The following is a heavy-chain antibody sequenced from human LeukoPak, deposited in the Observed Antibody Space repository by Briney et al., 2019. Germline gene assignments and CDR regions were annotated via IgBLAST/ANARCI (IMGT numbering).Heavy chain of an antibody. CDR2: MNPNSGNT. V-gene: IGHV1-8*01. D-gene: IGHD3-22*01. J-gene: IGHJ3*02. CDR1: GYTFTSYD. CDR3: ARAPGPYYYDSSGQIPEAFDI. Sequence: ASVKVSCKASGYTFTSYDINWVRQATGQGLEWMGWMNPNSGNTGYAQKFQGRVTMTRNTSISTAYMELSSLRFEDTAVYYCARAPGPYYYDSSGQIPEAFDIWGQGAMVTVSS.